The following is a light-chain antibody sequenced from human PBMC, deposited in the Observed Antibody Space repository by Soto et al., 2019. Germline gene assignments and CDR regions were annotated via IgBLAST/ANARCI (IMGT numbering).Light chain of an antibody. CDR3: KQYGSSRT. J-gene: IGKJ1*01. CDR2: DVS. CDR1: QSFSSSY. Sequence: EIVLTQSPGTLSLSPGERATLSCRASQSFSSSYLAWYQQKPGQAPRLLIYDVSIRATGIPDRFSGSGSGTDFTLTISRLEPEDFAVYYCKQYGSSRTFGQGTKVEIK. V-gene: IGKV3-20*01.